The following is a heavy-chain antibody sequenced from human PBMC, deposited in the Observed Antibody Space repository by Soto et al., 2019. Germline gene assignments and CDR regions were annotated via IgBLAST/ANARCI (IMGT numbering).Heavy chain of an antibody. CDR1: GYTFTSYG. CDR3: AMFRDGYNYYFDY. J-gene: IGHJ4*02. V-gene: IGHV1-18*04. Sequence: ASVNFSCKASGYTFTSYGISWVRQAPGQGLEWMGWISAYNGNTNYAQKLQGRVTMTTDTSTSTAYMELRSLRSDDTAVYYCAMFRDGYNYYFDYWGQGTLVTVSS. D-gene: IGHD5-12*01. CDR2: ISAYNGNT.